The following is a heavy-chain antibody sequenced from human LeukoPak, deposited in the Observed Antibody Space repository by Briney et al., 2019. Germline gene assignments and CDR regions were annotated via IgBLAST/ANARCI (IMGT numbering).Heavy chain of an antibody. CDR1: GGSFSVYY. D-gene: IGHD5-24*01. CDR2: INHSGST. J-gene: IGHJ4*02. Sequence: SETLSLTCGVYGGSFSVYYWSWIRQPPGKGLEWIGEINHSGSTNYSPSLKSRVTISVDTSKNQFSLKLSSVTAADTAVYYCARGTRWLQYRNPFDYWGQGTLVTVSS. V-gene: IGHV4-34*01. CDR3: ARGTRWLQYRNPFDY.